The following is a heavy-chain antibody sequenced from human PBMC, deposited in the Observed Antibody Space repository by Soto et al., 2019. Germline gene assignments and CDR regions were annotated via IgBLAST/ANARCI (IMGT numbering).Heavy chain of an antibody. Sequence: ASEKVSCKASGYTFTSYAMHWVRQAPGQRLEWMGWINAGNGNTKYSQKFQGRVTITRDTSASTAYMELSSLRSEDTAVYYCARTPGGIRRWFDPWGQGTLVTVSS. J-gene: IGHJ5*02. D-gene: IGHD1-20*01. CDR1: GYTFTSYA. CDR2: INAGNGNT. V-gene: IGHV1-3*01. CDR3: ARTPGGIRRWFDP.